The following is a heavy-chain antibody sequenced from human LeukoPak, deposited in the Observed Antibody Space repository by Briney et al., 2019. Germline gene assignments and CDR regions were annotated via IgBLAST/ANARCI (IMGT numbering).Heavy chain of an antibody. Sequence: PGGSLRLSCVASGFTFGSYWMSWVRQAPGKGLVWVSRISSDGSRVTYADSVKGRFTISRDNAKNTLYLQMNSLRAEDTAVYYCARGSYDYVWGNYRYSSPGDYWGQGTLVTVSS. J-gene: IGHJ4*02. CDR3: ARGSYDYVWGNYRYSSPGDY. CDR2: ISSDGSRV. CDR1: GFTFGSYW. D-gene: IGHD3-16*02. V-gene: IGHV3-74*01.